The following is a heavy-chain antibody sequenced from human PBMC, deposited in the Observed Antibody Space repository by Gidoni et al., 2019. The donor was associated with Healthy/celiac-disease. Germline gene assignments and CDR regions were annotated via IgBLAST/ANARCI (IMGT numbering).Heavy chain of an antibody. Sequence: QVQLVESGGGVVQPGRSLRLSSPASGFTFSSYGMHWVRQAPGKGLEWVAVIWYDGSNKYYADSVKGRFTISRDNSKNTLYLQMNSLRAEDTAVYYCARDKFRNWGQGTLVIVSS. CDR3: ARDKFRN. J-gene: IGHJ4*02. CDR1: GFTFSSYG. D-gene: IGHD2-21*01. V-gene: IGHV3-33*01. CDR2: IWYDGSNK.